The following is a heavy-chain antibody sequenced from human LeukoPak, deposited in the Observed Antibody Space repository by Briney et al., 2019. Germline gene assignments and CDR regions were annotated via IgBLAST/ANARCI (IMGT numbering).Heavy chain of an antibody. D-gene: IGHD6-13*01. J-gene: IGHJ4*02. CDR1: GFTFSSYA. CDR3: ARDIRYSSSWRFDY. Sequence: GGSLRLSYAASGFTFSSYAMHWVRQAPGKGLEWVAVISFDGSNKYYADSVKGRFTISRDNSKNTLHLQVNSLRAEDTAVYYCARDIRYSSSWRFDYWGQGTLVTVSS. V-gene: IGHV3-30-3*01. CDR2: ISFDGSNK.